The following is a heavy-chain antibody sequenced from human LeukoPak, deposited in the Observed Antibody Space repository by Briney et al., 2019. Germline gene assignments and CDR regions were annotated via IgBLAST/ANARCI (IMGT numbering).Heavy chain of an antibody. D-gene: IGHD1-26*01. CDR2: LSGSGGSK. Sequence: GGSLRLPCAASGFTFNTYAMSWVRQVPGKGLEWVSGLSGSGGSKYYADSVKGRFTISRDNAKNSLYLQINTLQAEDTAVYYCARRSPGSSSLFFYYMDVWGKGTTVTVSS. J-gene: IGHJ6*03. CDR3: ARRSPGSSSLFFYYMDV. CDR1: GFTFNTYA. V-gene: IGHV3-23*01.